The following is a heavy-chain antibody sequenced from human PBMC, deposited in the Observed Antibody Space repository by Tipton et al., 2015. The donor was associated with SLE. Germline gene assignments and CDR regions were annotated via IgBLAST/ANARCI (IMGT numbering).Heavy chain of an antibody. D-gene: IGHD1-7*01. CDR1: GFTLSRNW. CDR2: INPDGTTI. V-gene: IGHV3-74*01. J-gene: IGHJ4*02. Sequence: GSLRLSCAASGFTLSRNWMHWVRQAPGKGLVWVSRINPDGTTINYADSVRGRFTISRDDAEDTLYLQMNSLRAEDTAVYYCVREFVGTRDYWGQGTLVTVPS. CDR3: VREFVGTRDY.